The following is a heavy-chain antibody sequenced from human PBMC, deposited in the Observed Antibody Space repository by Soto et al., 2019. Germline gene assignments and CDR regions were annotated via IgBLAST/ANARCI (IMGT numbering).Heavy chain of an antibody. J-gene: IGHJ6*02. Sequence: GGSLRLSCAASGFTFSSYAMSWVRQAPGRGLEWVSAISGSGGSTYYADSVKGRFTISRDNSKNTLYLQMNSLRAEDTAVYYCAKNADSSGYKYYYYGMDVWGQGTTVTVSS. CDR3: AKNADSSGYKYYYYGMDV. CDR1: GFTFSSYA. D-gene: IGHD3-22*01. V-gene: IGHV3-23*01. CDR2: ISGSGGST.